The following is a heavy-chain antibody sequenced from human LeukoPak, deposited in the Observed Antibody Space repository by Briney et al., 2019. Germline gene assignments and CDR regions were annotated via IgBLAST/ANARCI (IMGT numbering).Heavy chain of an antibody. D-gene: IGHD1-26*01. Sequence: SETLSLTCSVSGGSISSYYWSWIRQPPGKGLEWIGSIYHTGSTNYNPSLKSRVTISVDKSKNQFSLNFNSMSAADSAVYYCAANGYYTIEYWGQGTLVTVSS. CDR1: GGSISSYY. J-gene: IGHJ4*02. V-gene: IGHV4-59*12. CDR2: IYHTGST. CDR3: AANGYYTIEY.